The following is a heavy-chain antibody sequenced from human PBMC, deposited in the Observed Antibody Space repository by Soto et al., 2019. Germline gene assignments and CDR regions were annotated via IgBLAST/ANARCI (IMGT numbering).Heavy chain of an antibody. CDR2: IFSNDEK. Sequence: QVTLKESGPVLVKPTETLTLTCTVSGFSLSNARMGVSWIRQPPEKALEWLAHIFSNDEKSYSTSLKSRLTISKETYKSQVVLTMTNMDPVDTATYYCARYYFDSSGFHPNYYYGMDVWGQGTTVTVSS. CDR1: GFSLSNARMG. V-gene: IGHV2-26*01. D-gene: IGHD3-22*01. J-gene: IGHJ6*02. CDR3: ARYYFDSSGFHPNYYYGMDV.